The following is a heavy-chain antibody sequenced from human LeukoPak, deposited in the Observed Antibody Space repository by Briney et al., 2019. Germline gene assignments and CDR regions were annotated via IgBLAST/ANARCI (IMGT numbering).Heavy chain of an antibody. CDR1: GLTFSSYA. CDR2: ISGSGGST. CDR3: AKDAGYCSSTSCPDYYYYGMDV. Sequence: GGSLRLSCAASGLTFSSYAMSWVRQAPGKGLEWVSVISGSGGSTYYADSVKGRFTISRDNSKNTLYLQMNSLRAEDTAVYYCAKDAGYCSSTSCPDYYYYGMDVWGKGTTVTVSS. V-gene: IGHV3-23*01. J-gene: IGHJ6*04. D-gene: IGHD2-2*01.